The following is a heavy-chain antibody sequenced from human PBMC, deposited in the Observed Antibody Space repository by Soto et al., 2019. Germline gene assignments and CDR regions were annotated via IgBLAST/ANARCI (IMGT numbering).Heavy chain of an antibody. CDR3: AREGCSGGSCYPGQTFHY. Sequence: QVQLQESGPGLVKPSETLSLTCTVSGGSVSSGSYYWSWIRQPPGKGLEWIGYIYYSGSTNYNPSLHSRVPISVDTSKNHFSLKLSSVTAADTAVYYCAREGCSGGSCYPGQTFHYWGQGTLVTVSS. CDR1: GGSVSSGSYY. CDR2: IYYSGST. D-gene: IGHD2-15*01. V-gene: IGHV4-61*03. J-gene: IGHJ4*02.